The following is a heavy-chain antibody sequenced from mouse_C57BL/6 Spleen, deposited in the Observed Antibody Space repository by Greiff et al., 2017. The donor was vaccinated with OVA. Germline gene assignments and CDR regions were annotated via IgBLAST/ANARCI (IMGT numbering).Heavy chain of an antibody. CDR2: INYDGSST. CDR3: ARDTYYYGSSYGFAY. CDR1: GFTFSDYY. Sequence: EVKVVESEGGLVQPGSSMKLSCTASGFTFSDYYMAWVRQVPEKGLEWVANINYDGSSTYYLDSLKSRFIISRDNAKNILYLQMSSLKSEDTATYYCARDTYYYGSSYGFAYWGQGTLVTVSA. J-gene: IGHJ3*01. D-gene: IGHD1-1*01. V-gene: IGHV5-16*01.